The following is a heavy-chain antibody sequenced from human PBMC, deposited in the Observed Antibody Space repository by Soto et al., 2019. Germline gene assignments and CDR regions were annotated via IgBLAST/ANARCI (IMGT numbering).Heavy chain of an antibody. CDR2: ISYDGTTK. V-gene: IGHV3-30-3*01. Sequence: QVQLVESGGGVVQPGRSLRLSCAVSGFTFSSFAMHWVRQAPGKGLEWVALISYDGTTKYYADSVKGRFTISRDNSKNPLYLEMNSLRAEDTAVYYCASDTCGDCFDWYVDLWGHGTQVTVSS. CDR1: GFTFSSFA. CDR3: ASDTCGDCFDWYVDL. D-gene: IGHD2-21*02. J-gene: IGHJ2*01.